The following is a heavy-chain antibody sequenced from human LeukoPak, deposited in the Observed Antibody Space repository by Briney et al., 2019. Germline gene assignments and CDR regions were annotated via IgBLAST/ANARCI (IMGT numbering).Heavy chain of an antibody. D-gene: IGHD3-10*02. CDR3: AKELDTMFFDY. Sequence: GGSLRLSCATSGFNFDRYTIHWVRQAPGKGLEWVSLAGWAGGTTFYSDSVRGRFIISRDSGRKSVYLQMNSLTTDDTAFYFCAKELDTMFFDYWGQGALVTVSS. CDR1: GFNFDRYT. V-gene: IGHV3-43*01. CDR2: AGWAGGTT. J-gene: IGHJ4*02.